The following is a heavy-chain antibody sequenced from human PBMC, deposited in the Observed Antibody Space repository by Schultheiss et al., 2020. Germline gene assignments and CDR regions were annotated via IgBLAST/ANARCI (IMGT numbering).Heavy chain of an antibody. CDR1: GYTFTGYY. J-gene: IGHJ2*01. D-gene: IGHD3/OR15-3a*01. CDR2: INPNSGGT. CDR3: AKGSTDWTMYWYFDL. V-gene: IGHV1-2*02. Sequence: ASVKVSCKASGYTFTGYYMHWVRQAPGQGLEWMGWINPNSGGTNYAQKFQGRVTMTRDTSISTAYMELSRLRSDDTAVYYCAKGSTDWTMYWYFDLWGRGTLVTVSS.